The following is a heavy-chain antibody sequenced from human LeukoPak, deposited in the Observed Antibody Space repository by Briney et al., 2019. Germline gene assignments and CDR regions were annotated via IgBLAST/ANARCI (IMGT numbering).Heavy chain of an antibody. D-gene: IGHD2-15*01. CDR1: GYTFNTYG. CDR2: SSGYKGKT. V-gene: IGHV1-18*01. CDR3: ARAGAVVDNWFDP. Sequence: ASVKVSCKVSGYTFNTYGITWVRQAPGPGLEWMGWSSGYKGKTKYAQNLQDRVTMTTDTSTTTAYMELRSLRSDGTAVYYCARAGAVVDNWFDPWGQGTLVTVSS. J-gene: IGHJ5*02.